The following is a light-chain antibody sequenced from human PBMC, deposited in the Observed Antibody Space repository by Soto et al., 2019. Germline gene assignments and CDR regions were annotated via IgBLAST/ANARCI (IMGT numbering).Light chain of an antibody. CDR2: IAS. J-gene: IGKJ1*01. V-gene: IGKV3-20*01. CDR3: QQYGSSPWT. CDR1: QSVSSNY. Sequence: EIVLTQSPGTLSLSPGERATLSCRASQSVSSNYLAWYQQKTGQTPRPLIYIASSRAPGIPDRFSGSGSGTHFTLTISRVEPEDFAVYYCQQYGSSPWTFGQGTKVEIK.